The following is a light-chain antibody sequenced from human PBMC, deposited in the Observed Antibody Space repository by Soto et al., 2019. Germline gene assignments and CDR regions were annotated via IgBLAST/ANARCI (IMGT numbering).Light chain of an antibody. J-gene: IGKJ2*01. CDR1: QSISSY. V-gene: IGKV1-39*01. Sequence: DIQMTQSPSSLSASVGDRVTITCRASQSISSYLNWYQQKPGKAPKLLIYAASSLQSGVPSRFSGSGSGTVFTLTISSLQPVDFATYYCQQSYSTPQTFGQGTKLEIK. CDR2: AAS. CDR3: QQSYSTPQT.